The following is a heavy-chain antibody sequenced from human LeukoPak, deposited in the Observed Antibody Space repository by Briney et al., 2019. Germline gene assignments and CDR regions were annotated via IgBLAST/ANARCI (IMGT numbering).Heavy chain of an antibody. CDR3: AREDGDYTVDY. Sequence: GGSLRLSCAASGLTVSSNYMSWVRQAPGKGLEWVSVIYSGGSTYYADSVKGRFTISRDNSKNTLYLQMNSLRAEDTAVYYCAREDGDYTVDYWGQGTLVTVSS. D-gene: IGHD4-17*01. V-gene: IGHV3-53*01. CDR1: GLTVSSNY. J-gene: IGHJ4*02. CDR2: IYSGGST.